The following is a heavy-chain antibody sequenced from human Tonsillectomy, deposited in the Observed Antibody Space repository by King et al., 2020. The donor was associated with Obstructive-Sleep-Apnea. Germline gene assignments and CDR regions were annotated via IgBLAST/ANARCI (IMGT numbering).Heavy chain of an antibody. V-gene: IGHV3-30-3*01. D-gene: IGHD5-18*01. Sequence: VQLVESGGGVVQPGRSLRLSCAASGFTFSNYAMPWVRQAPGKGREWVAIISYEGSNKYTAYSVKGRFTISRDDSKNTLYLQMNSLRAEDTAVYYCARDHGYSYGYIDYYFDYWGQGTLVTVSS. CDR3: ARDHGYSYGYIDYYFDY. J-gene: IGHJ4*02. CDR2: ISYEGSNK. CDR1: GFTFSNYA.